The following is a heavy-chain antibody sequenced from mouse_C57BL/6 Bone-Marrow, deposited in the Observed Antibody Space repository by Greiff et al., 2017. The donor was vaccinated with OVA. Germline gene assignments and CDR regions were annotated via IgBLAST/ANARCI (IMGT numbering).Heavy chain of an antibody. CDR3: ARGDYYGDY. CDR1: GFTFNNYY. CDR2: IDPANGNT. J-gene: IGHJ2*01. V-gene: IGHV14-3*01. Sequence: VQLQQSVAELVRPGASVKLSCTASGFTFNNYYMHWVKQRPEQGLEWIGRIDPANGNTNYAPKFQGKATLTADKSSNTAYLQLSSLTSEDTASYYGARGDYYGDYWGQGTTLTVSS.